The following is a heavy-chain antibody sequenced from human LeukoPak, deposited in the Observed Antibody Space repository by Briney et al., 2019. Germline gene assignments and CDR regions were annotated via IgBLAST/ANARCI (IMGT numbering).Heavy chain of an antibody. CDR3: ARSEYYYDSSSYYLPGGFDP. CDR2: IYYSGST. CDR1: GGSISSYY. D-gene: IGHD3-22*01. Sequence: SETLSLTCTVSGGSISSYYWSWIRQPPGKGLEWIGYIYYSGSTNYNPSLKSRVTMSVDTSKNQFSLKLSSVTAADSAVYYCARSEYYYDSSSYYLPGGFDPWGQGTLVTVSS. J-gene: IGHJ5*02. V-gene: IGHV4-59*12.